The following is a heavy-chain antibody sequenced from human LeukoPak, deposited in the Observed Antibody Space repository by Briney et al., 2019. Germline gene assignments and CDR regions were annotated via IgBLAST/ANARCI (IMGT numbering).Heavy chain of an antibody. J-gene: IGHJ4*02. Sequence: PGGSLRLSCVASGLPIADFAMHWVRQAPGKGLEWVSLISGDGVNTSYADSVKGRFSISRDNSKNSLSLEMNSLRTEDTAMYYCARESGKFDYWGQGTLVAVSS. CDR3: ARESGKFDY. CDR2: ISGDGVNT. V-gene: IGHV3-43*02. CDR1: GLPIADFA.